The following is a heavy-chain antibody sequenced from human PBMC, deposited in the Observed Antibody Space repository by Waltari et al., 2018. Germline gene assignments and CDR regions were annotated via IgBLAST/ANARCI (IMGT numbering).Heavy chain of an antibody. V-gene: IGHV4-59*11. J-gene: IGHJ4*02. D-gene: IGHD3-22*01. CDR3: ARGMDSSGDGDY. CDR2: IYYSGST. Sequence: QVQLQESGPGLVKPSETLSLTCTVSGGSISSHYWSWLRQPPGKGLEWIGYIYYSGSTNYNPSLKSRVTISVDTSKNQFSLKLSSVTAADTAVYYCARGMDSSGDGDYWGQGTLVTVSS. CDR1: GGSISSHY.